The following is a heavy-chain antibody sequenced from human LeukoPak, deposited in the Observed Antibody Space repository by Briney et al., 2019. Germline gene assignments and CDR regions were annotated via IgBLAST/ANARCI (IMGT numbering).Heavy chain of an antibody. CDR2: INHSGSG. J-gene: IGHJ6*03. CDR3: ARRMGRRFGERYYYYHYMDV. D-gene: IGHD3-10*01. Sequence: SETLSLTCTVSGGSISSSSYCWGWIRQPPGKGLEWIGEINHSGSGNYNSSLKSRVTISVDTSKNQFSLKVSSVTAADTAVYYCARRMGRRFGERYYYYHYMDVWGKGTTVTISS. CDR1: GGSISSSSYC. V-gene: IGHV4-39*07.